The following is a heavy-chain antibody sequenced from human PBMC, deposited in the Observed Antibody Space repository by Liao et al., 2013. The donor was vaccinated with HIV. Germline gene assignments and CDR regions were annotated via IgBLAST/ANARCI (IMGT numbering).Heavy chain of an antibody. CDR1: GGSFSSGDYY. D-gene: IGHD3-10*01. CDR3: VRALVRGRPPHY. J-gene: IGHJ4*02. Sequence: QVQLQESGPGLAKPSQTLSLTCTVSGGSFSSGDYYWSWIRQPPGKGLEWIGCIYYSGNTYYNPSLKSRVTISVDTSKNQFSLRLNSVTAADTAVYFCVRALVRGRPPHYWGQGTLVTVSS. CDR2: IYYSGNT. V-gene: IGHV4-30-4*08.